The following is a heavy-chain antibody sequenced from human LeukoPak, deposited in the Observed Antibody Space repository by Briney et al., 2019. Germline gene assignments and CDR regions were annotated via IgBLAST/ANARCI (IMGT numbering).Heavy chain of an antibody. CDR1: GFTFSRYG. Sequence: PGRSLRLSCAASGFTFSRYGTHWVRQAPGKGLEWVAVISYDGKNKYYADSVKGRFTISRDNSKNTLYLQMNSLRAEDTAVYYCASHWAQQVVSDYWGQGTLVTVSS. D-gene: IGHD6-13*01. CDR3: ASHWAQQVVSDY. J-gene: IGHJ4*02. CDR2: ISYDGKNK. V-gene: IGHV3-30*03.